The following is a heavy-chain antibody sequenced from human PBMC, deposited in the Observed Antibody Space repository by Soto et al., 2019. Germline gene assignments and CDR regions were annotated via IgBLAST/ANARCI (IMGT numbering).Heavy chain of an antibody. Sequence: ASVKVSCKASGYTFTSYGISWVRQAPGQGLEWMGWISAYNGNTNYAQKLQGRVTMTTDTSTSTAHIELRSLRSDDTAVYYCAGGPRPPRNAFDIWGQGTMVTVSS. V-gene: IGHV1-18*01. CDR3: AGGPRPPRNAFDI. CDR2: ISAYNGNT. J-gene: IGHJ3*02. D-gene: IGHD6-6*01. CDR1: GYTFTSYG.